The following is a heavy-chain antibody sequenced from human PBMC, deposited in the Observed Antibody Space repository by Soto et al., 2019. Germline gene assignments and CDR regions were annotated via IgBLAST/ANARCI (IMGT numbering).Heavy chain of an antibody. Sequence: GESLKISCKGSGYNFTSNWISWVRQMPGKGLEWMGTIDPSDSYTNYSPSFQGHVTISADKSVSTAYLQWSSLKASDTAMYYCARDRDGYNLFDYWGQGTLVTVS. CDR1: GYNFTSNW. J-gene: IGHJ4*02. V-gene: IGHV5-10-1*01. D-gene: IGHD5-12*01. CDR3: ARDRDGYNLFDY. CDR2: IDPSDSYT.